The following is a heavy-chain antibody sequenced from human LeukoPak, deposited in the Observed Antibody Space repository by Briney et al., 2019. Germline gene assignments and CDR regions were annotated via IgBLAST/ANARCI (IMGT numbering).Heavy chain of an antibody. J-gene: IGHJ5*02. V-gene: IGHV4-4*02. Sequence: SETLSLTCAVSGGSISSSNWWSWVRQPPGKGLEWIGEIYHSGSTNYNPSLKSRVTISVDKSKNQFSLKLSSVTAADTAVYYCARVVVPAVLNWFDPWGQGTLVTVSS. CDR3: ARVVVPAVLNWFDP. CDR2: IYHSGST. CDR1: GGSISSSNW. D-gene: IGHD2-2*01.